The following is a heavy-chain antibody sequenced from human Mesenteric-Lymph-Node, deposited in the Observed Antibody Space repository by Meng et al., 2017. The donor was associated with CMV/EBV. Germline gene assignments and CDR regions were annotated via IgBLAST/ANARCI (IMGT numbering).Heavy chain of an antibody. CDR1: DAPISGNNW. D-gene: IGHD6-6*01. V-gene: IGHV4-4*02. J-gene: IGHJ4*02. Sequence: VSDAPISGNNWWGWVRQPPGKGLEWIGEIYHSGSSNYNPSLKSRVTISVDKSKNQFSLELSSVTAADTAVYYCARDRGSSPDYYFDYWGQGILVTVSS. CDR2: IYHSGSS. CDR3: ARDRGSSPDYYFDY.